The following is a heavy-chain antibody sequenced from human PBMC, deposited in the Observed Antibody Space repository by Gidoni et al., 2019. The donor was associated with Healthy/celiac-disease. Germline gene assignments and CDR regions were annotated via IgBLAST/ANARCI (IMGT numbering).Heavy chain of an antibody. CDR2: INARGGTT. J-gene: IGHJ4*02. V-gene: IGHV1-46*01. CDR3: ARGPDSGRNYFDY. Sequence: QVQLVQSGAEVKKPGASVKVSCKASGSTFTNYFIHWVRQAPGQGLEWMGIINARGGTTSDTHKFQGRVTMTWDTSTSTVSMELSSLRSEDTAVYYCARGPDSGRNYFDYWGQGTLVTVSS. CDR1: GSTFTNYF. D-gene: IGHD3-10*01.